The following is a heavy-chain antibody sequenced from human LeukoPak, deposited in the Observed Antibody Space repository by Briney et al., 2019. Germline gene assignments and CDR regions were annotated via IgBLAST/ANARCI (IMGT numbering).Heavy chain of an antibody. CDR1: GGTFSSYA. CDR3: ARCLLGYSYGYSYYYYYMDV. J-gene: IGHJ6*03. Sequence: SVKVSCKASGGTFSSYAISWVRQAPGQGLEWMGGIIPIFGTANYAQKFQGRVTITADESTSTAYMELSSLRSEDTAVYYCARCLLGYSYGYSYYYYYMDVWGKGTTVTISS. V-gene: IGHV1-69*13. CDR2: IIPIFGTA. D-gene: IGHD5-18*01.